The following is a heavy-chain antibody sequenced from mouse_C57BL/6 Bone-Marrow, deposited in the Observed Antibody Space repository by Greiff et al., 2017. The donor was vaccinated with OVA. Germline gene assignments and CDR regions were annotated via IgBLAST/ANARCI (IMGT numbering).Heavy chain of an antibody. J-gene: IGHJ3*01. CDR3: ARDDGYYAFAY. D-gene: IGHD2-3*01. CDR2: INYDGSST. CDR1: GFTFSDYY. V-gene: IGHV5-16*01. Sequence: EVHLVESEGGLVQPGSSMKLSCTASGFTFSDYYMAWVRQVPEKGLEWVVNINYDGSSTYYLDSLKCRFIISRDNSKNILYLQMSSLKSEDTATYYCARDDGYYAFAYWGQGTLVTVSA.